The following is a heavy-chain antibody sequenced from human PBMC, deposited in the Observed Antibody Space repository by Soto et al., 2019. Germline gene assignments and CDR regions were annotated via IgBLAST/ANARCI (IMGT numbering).Heavy chain of an antibody. D-gene: IGHD6-19*01. CDR2: ISYDGSNK. CDR1: GFTFSSYA. CDR3: ARSSVAGYYFDY. J-gene: IGHJ4*02. V-gene: IGHV3-30-3*01. Sequence: QVQLVESGGGVVQPGRSLRLSCAASGFTFSSYAMHWVRQAPGKGLEWVAVISYDGSNKYYADSVKGRFTISRDNSKNTLYLQMNSLRAEDTAVYYCARSSVAGYYFDYWGQGTLVTVSS.